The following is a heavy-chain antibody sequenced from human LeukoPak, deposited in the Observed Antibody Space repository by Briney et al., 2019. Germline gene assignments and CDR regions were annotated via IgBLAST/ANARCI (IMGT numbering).Heavy chain of an antibody. J-gene: IGHJ4*02. V-gene: IGHV3-21*01. D-gene: IGHD1-26*01. CDR3: ASGSSLDY. CDR1: GFTLSRYT. Sequence: GGSLRLSCVVSGFTLSRYTMNWVRQAPGKGLEWVSSISSTSSYIYYADSVKGRFSISRDNAKNSLYLQMNSLRAEDTAVCYCASGSSLDYWGQGTLVTVSS. CDR2: ISSTSSYI.